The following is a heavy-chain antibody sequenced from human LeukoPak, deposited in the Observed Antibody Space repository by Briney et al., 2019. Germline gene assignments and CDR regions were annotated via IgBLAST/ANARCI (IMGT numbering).Heavy chain of an antibody. V-gene: IGHV1-58*01. D-gene: IGHD6-19*01. CDR3: AADSSGWYEYYYGMDV. J-gene: IGHJ6*02. CDR2: IVVGSGNT. Sequence: SVKVSCKASGFTFTSSAVQWVRQARGQRLEWIGWIVVGSGNTNYAQKFQERVTITRDMSTSTAYMELSSLKSEDTAVYYCAADSSGWYEYYYGMDVWGQGTTVTVSS. CDR1: GFTFTSSA.